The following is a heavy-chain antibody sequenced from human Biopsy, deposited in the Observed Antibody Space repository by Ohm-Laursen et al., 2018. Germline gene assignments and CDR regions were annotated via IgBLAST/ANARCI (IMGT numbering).Heavy chain of an antibody. V-gene: IGHV4-31*01. CDR2: IYYNGDT. Sequence: TLSLTCSVSGGSLNSCGHFWAWVRQSPGKGLEWIGYIYYNGDTHYNPSLMSLVSISADTSKNQVSLRLISVTAADTAVYYCTRVRTFGGVNEGYYFDSWGQGILVTVSS. CDR3: TRVRTFGGVNEGYYFDS. D-gene: IGHD3-16*01. J-gene: IGHJ4*02. CDR1: GGSLNSCGHF.